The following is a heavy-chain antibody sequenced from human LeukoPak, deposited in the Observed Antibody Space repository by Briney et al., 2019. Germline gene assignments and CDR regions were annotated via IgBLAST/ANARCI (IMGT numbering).Heavy chain of an antibody. CDR2: LKSDGSST. CDR3: ARDVAPLDWLGV. J-gene: IGHJ6*02. V-gene: IGHV3-74*01. Sequence: PGGSLRLSCAASGFTLTTYWMHWVRQAPGKGLVWVSRLKSDGSSTSYADSVKGRFTISRDNAKNTLYLQMNSLRAEDTAVYYCARDVAPLDWLGVWGQGTTVTVSS. D-gene: IGHD3-9*01. CDR1: GFTLTTYW.